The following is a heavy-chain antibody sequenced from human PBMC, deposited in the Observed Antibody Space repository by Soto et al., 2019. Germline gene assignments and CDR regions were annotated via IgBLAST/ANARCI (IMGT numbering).Heavy chain of an antibody. CDR2: IYYSGST. CDR3: ARDGGYNRIYYGMDV. V-gene: IGHV4-59*01. J-gene: IGHJ6*02. Sequence: SETLSLTCTVSGGSISSYYWSWIRQPPGKGLEWIGYIYYSGSTNYNPSLKSRVTISVDTSKNQFSLKLSSVTAADTAVYYCARDGGYNRIYYGMDVWGQGTTVTAP. CDR1: GGSISSYY. D-gene: IGHD5-12*01.